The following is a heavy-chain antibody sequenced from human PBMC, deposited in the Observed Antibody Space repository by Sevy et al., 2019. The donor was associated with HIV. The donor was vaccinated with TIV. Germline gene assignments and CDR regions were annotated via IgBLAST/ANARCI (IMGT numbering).Heavy chain of an antibody. V-gene: IGHV1-2*02. CDR1: GYSFTGQY. D-gene: IGHD2-21*02. J-gene: IGHJ4*02. Sequence: ASVKVSCKASGYSFTGQYMHWVRQAPGQGLEWMGWINPNNGGTDFAQKFQGRVTMTRDTSISTAYMELSSLRSDDTAVYYCARDSGSVAVTPFDYWGQGTLVTVSS. CDR2: INPNNGGT. CDR3: ARDSGSVAVTPFDY.